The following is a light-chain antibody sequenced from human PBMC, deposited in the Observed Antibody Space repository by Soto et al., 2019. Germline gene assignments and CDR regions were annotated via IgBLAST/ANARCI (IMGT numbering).Light chain of an antibody. V-gene: IGLV2-14*03. Sequence: QSALTQPASVSGSPGQSITISCTGTRSDVGGYNYVSWYQQHPGKAPKLIIFDVSNRPSGVSDRFSGSKSANTASLTISGLRAEDVADYYCSSYTSSSTVIFGGGTKLTVL. J-gene: IGLJ2*01. CDR1: RSDVGGYNY. CDR3: SSYTSSSTVI. CDR2: DVS.